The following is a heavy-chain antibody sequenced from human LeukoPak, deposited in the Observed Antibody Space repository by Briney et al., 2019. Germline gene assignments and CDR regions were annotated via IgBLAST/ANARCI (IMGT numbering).Heavy chain of an antibody. CDR1: GLTFTNAW. D-gene: IGHD4-17*01. CDR2: SRTTTGGGTA. V-gene: IGHV3-15*01. J-gene: IGHJ4*02. Sequence: PGGSLRLSCAASGLTFTNAWLTWVRQAPGKGLEWVGRSRTTTGGGTADYAAPVKGRFTISRDNSKGILYLQMNSLKTEDTAVYYCSTHLGWNGDPFDYWGQGTLVTVSS. CDR3: STHLGWNGDPFDY.